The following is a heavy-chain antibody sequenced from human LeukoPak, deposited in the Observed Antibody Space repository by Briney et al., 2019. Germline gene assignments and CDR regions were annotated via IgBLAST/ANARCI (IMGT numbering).Heavy chain of an antibody. V-gene: IGHV4-39*01. D-gene: IGHD3-3*01. J-gene: IGHJ4*02. CDR1: GGSISSSSYY. CDR3: ARYDFWSGYSYLDY. Sequence: SETLSLTCTVSGGSISSSSYYWGWFRQPPGKGLEWIGSIYYSGSTYYNPSLKSRVTMSVDTSKNQFSLKLSSVTAADTAAYYCARYDFWSGYSYLDYWGQGTLVTVSS. CDR2: IYYSGST.